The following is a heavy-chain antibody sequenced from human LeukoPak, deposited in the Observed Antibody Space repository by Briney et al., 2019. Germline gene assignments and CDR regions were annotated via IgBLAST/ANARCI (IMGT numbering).Heavy chain of an antibody. Sequence: SETLSLTCAVYGGPFSGYYWSWIRQPPGKGLEWIGEINHSGSTNYNPSLKSRVTISVDTSKNQFSLKLSSVTAADTAVYYCARGRRQWLVRDYYMDVWGKGTTVTVSS. D-gene: IGHD6-19*01. V-gene: IGHV4-34*01. CDR1: GGPFSGYY. CDR2: INHSGST. CDR3: ARGRRQWLVRDYYMDV. J-gene: IGHJ6*03.